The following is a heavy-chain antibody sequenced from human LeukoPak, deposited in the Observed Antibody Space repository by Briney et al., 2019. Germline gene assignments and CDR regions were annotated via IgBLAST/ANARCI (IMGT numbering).Heavy chain of an antibody. CDR3: ARDLPECRGGSCKRGDY. CDR1: GFTFSSYR. Sequence: GGSLTLSCAASGFTFSSYRMIWLRQAPGKGLEWVANIKQDGSEKYYVDSVKGRFTISRDNAKNSLYLQMNSLRAEDTAVYYWARDLPECRGGSCKRGDYWGQGTLVTVSS. D-gene: IGHD2-15*01. V-gene: IGHV3-7*01. CDR2: IKQDGSEK. J-gene: IGHJ4*02.